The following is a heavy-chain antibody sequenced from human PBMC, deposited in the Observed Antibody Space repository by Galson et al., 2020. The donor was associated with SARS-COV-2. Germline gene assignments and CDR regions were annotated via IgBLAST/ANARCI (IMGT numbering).Heavy chain of an antibody. J-gene: IGHJ3*02. CDR2: IFHTGNT. Sequence: SQTLSLTCSVSGASLSDNSNYWGWLRQPPGKGMEWIGNIFHTGNTYYNPSLKRRVTLSVDTSRNQFSLKLSSVTATDTSVYFCATADGLAFHILGQGTIVTVS. CDR3: ATADGLAFHI. CDR1: GASLSDNSNY. V-gene: IGHV4-39*01.